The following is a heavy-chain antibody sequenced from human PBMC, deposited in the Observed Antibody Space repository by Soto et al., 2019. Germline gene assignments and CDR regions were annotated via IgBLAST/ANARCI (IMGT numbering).Heavy chain of an antibody. D-gene: IGHD3-22*01. V-gene: IGHV4-59*01. CDR2: IYYSGST. CDR3: ARGGSYDSSGYYYVTHFDY. CDR1: GGAISSYY. Sequence: SDTLSLTCTVSGGAISSYYWSWIRQPPGKGLEGIGYIYYSGSTNYNPSLKSRVTISVDTSKNQFSLKLSSVTAADTAVYYCARGGSYDSSGYYYVTHFDYWGQGPLVTVSP. J-gene: IGHJ4*02.